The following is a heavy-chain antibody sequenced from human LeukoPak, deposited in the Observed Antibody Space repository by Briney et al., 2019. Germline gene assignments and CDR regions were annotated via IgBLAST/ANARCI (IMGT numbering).Heavy chain of an antibody. CDR2: ISPDGSET. CDR3: ARPRVPDS. Sequence: GGSLRLSCAASGFTFSSFWMSWVRQAPGKGLEWVANISPDGSETNYVDSVKGRFTISRDNAKNSLYLQMNSLRAEDTAVYYCARPRVPDSWGQGTLVIVSS. J-gene: IGHJ4*02. CDR1: GFTFSSFW. V-gene: IGHV3-7*01.